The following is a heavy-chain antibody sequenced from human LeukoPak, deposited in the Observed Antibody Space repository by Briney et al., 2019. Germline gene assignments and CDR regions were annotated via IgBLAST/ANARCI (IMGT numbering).Heavy chain of an antibody. D-gene: IGHD2/OR15-2a*01. CDR1: GYTFTAYY. V-gene: IGHV1-2*02. CDR2: INPDSDGT. J-gene: IGHJ3*01. Sequence: GASVKVSCKASGYTFTAYYMHWVRQAPGQGLEWMGWINPDSDGTNNAQKFQGRVTMTRDTSISTAYMELSRLRSDDTAVYYCARTFYDTLDSDAFDFWGQGTMVIVSS. CDR3: ARTFYDTLDSDAFDF.